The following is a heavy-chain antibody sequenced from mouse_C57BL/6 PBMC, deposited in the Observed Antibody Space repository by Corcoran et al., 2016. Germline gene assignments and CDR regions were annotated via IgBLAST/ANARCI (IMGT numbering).Heavy chain of an antibody. J-gene: IGHJ3*01. Sequence: EVQLQQSGAELVRQGASDKLSCTASGFNIKDYYKHWVKQRPEQGLEWIGRIDPEDGDTEYAPKFQGKATMTADTSSNTAYLQLSSLTSEDTAVYYCTTLYYGSSYVGFAYWGQGTLVTVSA. D-gene: IGHD1-1*01. CDR1: GFNIKDYY. CDR3: TTLYYGSSYVGFAY. CDR2: IDPEDGDT. V-gene: IGHV14-1*01.